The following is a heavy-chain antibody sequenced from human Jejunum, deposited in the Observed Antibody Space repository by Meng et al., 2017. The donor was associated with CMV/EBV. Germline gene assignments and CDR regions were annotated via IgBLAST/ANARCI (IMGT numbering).Heavy chain of an antibody. V-gene: IGHV2-5*01. CDR2: IYWNDER. D-gene: IGHD3-3*01. J-gene: IGHJ5*02. CDR3: ARANGYYESWDIGGWFDP. CDR1: LPPSGVG. Sequence: LPPSGVGVGWIRQPPGPAPESLALIYWNDERRYNPSLVNKLPITQDTSRNQVILTLTNMDLVDTGTYYCARANGYYESWDIGGWFDPWGQGTLVTVSS.